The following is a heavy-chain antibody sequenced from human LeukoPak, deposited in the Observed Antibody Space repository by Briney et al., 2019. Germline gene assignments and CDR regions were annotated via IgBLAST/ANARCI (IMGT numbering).Heavy chain of an antibody. CDR2: IYHSGST. CDR3: ARESYEGAFDI. CDR1: GGSISSGGYP. Sequence: PSQTLSLTCAVSGGSISSGGYPWSWLRQPPGKGLEWIGYIYHSGSTYYNPSLKSRVTISVDRSKNQFSLKLSSVTAADTAVYYCARESYEGAFDIWGQGTMVTVSS. J-gene: IGHJ3*02. V-gene: IGHV4-30-2*01. D-gene: IGHD5-18*01.